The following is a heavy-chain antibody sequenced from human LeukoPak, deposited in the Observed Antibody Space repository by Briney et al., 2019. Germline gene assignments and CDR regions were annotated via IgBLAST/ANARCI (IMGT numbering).Heavy chain of an antibody. CDR2: IWNDGSNK. Sequence: GGSLRLSCAASGFTFSSYGMHWVRQAPGEGLEWVAVIWNDGSNKYYGDSVKGRFTISRDNSKNTLYLQMNSLRAEDTAVYYCAKDHGYCSGGSCYSRYYFDYRGQGTLVTVSS. D-gene: IGHD2-15*01. CDR3: AKDHGYCSGGSCYSRYYFDY. V-gene: IGHV3-33*06. CDR1: GFTFSSYG. J-gene: IGHJ4*02.